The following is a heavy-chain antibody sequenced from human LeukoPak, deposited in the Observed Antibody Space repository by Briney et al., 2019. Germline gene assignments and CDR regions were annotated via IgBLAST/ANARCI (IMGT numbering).Heavy chain of an antibody. CDR1: GGSISSGDYY. CDR3: ARVASSWYRWDWFDP. D-gene: IGHD6-13*01. J-gene: IGHJ5*02. V-gene: IGHV4-30-4*01. Sequence: PSETLSLTCTVSGGSISSGDYYWSWIRQPPGKGLEWIGYIYYSGSTYYNPSLKSRVTISVDTSKNQFSLKLSSVTAADTAVYYCARVASSWYRWDWFDPWGQGTLVTVSS. CDR2: IYYSGST.